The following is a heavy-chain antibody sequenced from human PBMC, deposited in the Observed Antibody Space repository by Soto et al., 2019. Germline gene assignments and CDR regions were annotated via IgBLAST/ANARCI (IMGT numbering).Heavy chain of an antibody. CDR1: GYTFTGYY. CDR2: INPNSGGT. CDR3: XXXXXXXXXXXGSCYGFDY. Sequence: QVQLVQSGAEVKKPGASVKVSCKASGYTFTGYYMHWVRQAXGXXXXXXXWINPNSGGTNYAQKFQGWVTMTRDTSISTXXMXXXXXXXXXXXXXXXXXXXXXXXXXXGSCYGFDYWGQGTLVTVSS. J-gene: IGHJ4*02. D-gene: IGHD2-15*01. V-gene: IGHV1-2*04.